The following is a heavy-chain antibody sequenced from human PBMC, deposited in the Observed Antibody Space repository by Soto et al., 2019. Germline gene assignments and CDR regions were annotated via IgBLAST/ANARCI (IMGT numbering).Heavy chain of an antibody. Sequence: QVQLVQSGAEVKKPGSSVKVSCKASGGTFGSYAISWERQAPGQGREWMGGIIPIPGTANYAQKFQGRVTIAADESTSTAYMELSSLRSEDTAVYYCARSQGSSTSLEIYYYYYYGMDVWGQGTTVTVSS. CDR2: IIPIPGTA. D-gene: IGHD2-2*01. CDR1: GGTFGSYA. J-gene: IGHJ6*02. CDR3: ARSQGSSTSLEIYYYYYYGMDV. V-gene: IGHV1-69*01.